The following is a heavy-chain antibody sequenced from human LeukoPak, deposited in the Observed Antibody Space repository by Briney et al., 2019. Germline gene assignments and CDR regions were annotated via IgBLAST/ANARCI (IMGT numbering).Heavy chain of an antibody. V-gene: IGHV3-48*03. CDR3: AREDF. J-gene: IGHJ4*02. CDR2: ITSSGGTT. CDR1: GFTFSTYE. Sequence: GGSLRLSCAASGFTFSTYEINWVRQAPGKGPEWVSYITSSGGTTYYAESVKGRFTISRDNTKNSVYLQMNNLTAEDTALYYCAREDFWGQGTLVTVSS.